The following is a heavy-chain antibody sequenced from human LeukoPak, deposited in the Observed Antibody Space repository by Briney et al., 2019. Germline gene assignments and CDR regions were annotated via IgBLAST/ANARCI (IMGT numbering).Heavy chain of an antibody. CDR2: IYNSGST. CDR3: ARDDYGVFDAFDV. Sequence: SETLSLTCTVSGGSISSHYWSWTRQPPGKGLEWIGYIYNSGSTNYNPSLKSRVTISLDTSKNQFSLHLTSVTAADTAVYFCARDDYGVFDAFDVWGQGTVVTVSS. D-gene: IGHD3-16*01. V-gene: IGHV4-59*08. CDR1: GGSISSHY. J-gene: IGHJ3*01.